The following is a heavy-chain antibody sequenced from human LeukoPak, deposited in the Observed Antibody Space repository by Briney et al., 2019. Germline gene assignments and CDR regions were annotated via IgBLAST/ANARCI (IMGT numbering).Heavy chain of an antibody. CDR1: GYTFTSYG. CDR3: AREDYDFWSGYHGSDY. Sequence: GASVKVSCKASGYTFTSYGISWVRQAPGQGLEWMGWISAYNGNTNYAQKLQGRVTMTTDTSTSTACMELRSLRSDDTAVYYCAREDYDFWSGYHGSDYWGQGTLVTVSS. V-gene: IGHV1-18*01. CDR2: ISAYNGNT. D-gene: IGHD3-3*01. J-gene: IGHJ4*02.